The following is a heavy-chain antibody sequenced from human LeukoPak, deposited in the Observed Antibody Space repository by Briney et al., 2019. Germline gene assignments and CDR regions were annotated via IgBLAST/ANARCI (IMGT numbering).Heavy chain of an antibody. CDR2: IYYSGNS. CDR1: GGAISSNY. J-gene: IGHJ4*02. Sequence: PSETLSLTCTVSGGAISSNYWSWIRQPPGKGPEWIGYIYYSGNSYYNPSLKSRVTISVDTSKNQFSLKLSSVTAADTAVYYCARHYCSSSSCYAGFDYWGQGTLVTVSS. D-gene: IGHD2-2*01. V-gene: IGHV4-59*01. CDR3: ARHYCSSSSCYAGFDY.